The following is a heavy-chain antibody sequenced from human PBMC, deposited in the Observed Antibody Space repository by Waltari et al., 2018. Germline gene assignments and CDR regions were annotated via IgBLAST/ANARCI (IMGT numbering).Heavy chain of an antibody. V-gene: IGHV3-23*04. CDR2: ISGNGVSR. CDR1: GFTFNSQA. D-gene: IGHD1-7*01. CDR3: AKAHWDYGNYYYYYMDG. Sequence: EVQLVESGGGLVQPGGSLRLSCAASGFTFNSQALNWVRQAPGEGPEWVSTISGNGVSRYYADSVEGRFTISRDNSRNTVYLQMSSLRAEDTAIYYCAKAHWDYGNYYYYYMDGWGNGTTVIVSS. J-gene: IGHJ6*03.